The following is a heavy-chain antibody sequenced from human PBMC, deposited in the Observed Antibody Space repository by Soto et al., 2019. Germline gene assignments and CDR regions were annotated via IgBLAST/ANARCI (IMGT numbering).Heavy chain of an antibody. CDR3: ARGRPYGMDV. CDR1: GFTFGSYW. J-gene: IGHJ6*02. CDR2: IDSDGSST. V-gene: IGHV3-74*01. Sequence: PVGSLRLSCGASGFTFGSYWMNWVRQAPGKGLVWVSRIDSDGSSTTYADSVKGRFTTSRDNAKNTLYLQMSSLRVEDTAVYYCARGRPYGMDVWGQGTTVTVSS.